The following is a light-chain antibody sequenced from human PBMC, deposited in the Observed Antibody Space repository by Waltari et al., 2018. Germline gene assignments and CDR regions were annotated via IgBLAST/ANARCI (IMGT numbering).Light chain of an antibody. CDR3: QSSGKSGSSPYV. CDR2: KDS. CDR1: AWPKQN. V-gene: IGLV3-25*03. Sequence: SNELTQPPSVSVSPGQTARTPCPGDAWPKQNLYGYQQTAGQAPVLVMYKDSERPPGIPERFSGSSSGTTVTLTITGVQAEDEADYYCQSSGKSGSSPYVFGSGTRVTVL. J-gene: IGLJ1*01.